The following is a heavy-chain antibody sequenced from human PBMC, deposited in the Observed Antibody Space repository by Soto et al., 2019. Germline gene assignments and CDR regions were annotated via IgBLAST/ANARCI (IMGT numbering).Heavy chain of an antibody. D-gene: IGHD3-3*01. J-gene: IGHJ4*02. CDR2: ISGSGGST. V-gene: IGHV3-23*01. CDR1: GFTFSSYA. CDR3: AKDQDDFWSLPVFAY. Sequence: GGSLRLSCAASGFTFSSYAMSWVRQAPGKGLEWVSAISGSGGSTYYADSVKGRFTISRDNSKNTLYLQMNSLRAEDTAVYYCAKDQDDFWSLPVFAYWDQGSLVIVSS.